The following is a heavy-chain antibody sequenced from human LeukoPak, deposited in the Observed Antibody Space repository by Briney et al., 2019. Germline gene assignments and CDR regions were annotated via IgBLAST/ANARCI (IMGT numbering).Heavy chain of an antibody. Sequence: SVKVSCKASGGTFSSYAISWVRQAPGQGLEWMGRIIPILGIANYAQKFQGRVTITADKSTSTAYMELSSLRSEDTAVYYCARGGITIFGVVEDWGQGTLVTVSS. CDR2: IIPILGIA. D-gene: IGHD3-3*01. CDR1: GGTFSSYA. CDR3: ARGGITIFGVVED. J-gene: IGHJ4*02. V-gene: IGHV1-69*04.